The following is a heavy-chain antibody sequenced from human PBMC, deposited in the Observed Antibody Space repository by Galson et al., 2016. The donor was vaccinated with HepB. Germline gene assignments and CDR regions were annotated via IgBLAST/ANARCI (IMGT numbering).Heavy chain of an antibody. V-gene: IGHV1-3*01. Sequence: SVKVSCKASGYTFTTYAMYWVRQAPGQRLEWMGWINAANGDTKYSQKLQGRGTITWDTSGNTAYMELSNLRSEDTAGYYRARGYIVATVGYYYYGPGGWGPGAPVTV. CDR1: GYTFTTYA. CDR2: INAANGDT. D-gene: IGHD5-12*01. CDR3: ARGYIVATVGYYYYGPGG. J-gene: IGHJ6*01.